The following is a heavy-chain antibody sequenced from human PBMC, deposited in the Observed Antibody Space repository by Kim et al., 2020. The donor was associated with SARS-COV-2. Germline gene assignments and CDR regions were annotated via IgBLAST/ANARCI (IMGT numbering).Heavy chain of an antibody. J-gene: IGHJ4*02. CDR3: AKDVEQWGRFRFDY. Sequence: AESGKGRFTINRDNSKNTVLLQMNSLGAEDTYLYYCAKDVEQWGRFRFDYWGRGTLVTVSS. V-gene: IGHV3-23*01. D-gene: IGHD3-16*01.